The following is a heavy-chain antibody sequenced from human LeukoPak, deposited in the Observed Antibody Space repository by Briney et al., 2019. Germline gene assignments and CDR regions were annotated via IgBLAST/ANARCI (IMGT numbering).Heavy chain of an antibody. J-gene: IGHJ5*01. CDR2: ISSSSSTI. CDR1: GFTFSSYS. CDR3: ARDYKFGKLDSSGWYDC. D-gene: IGHD6-19*01. Sequence: GGSLRLSCAASGFTFSSYSMNWVRQAPGKGLEWVSYISSSSSTIYYADSVKGRFTISRDNAKNSLYLQMNSLRDEDTAVYYCARDYKFGKLDSSGWYDCWGQGTLVTVSS. V-gene: IGHV3-48*02.